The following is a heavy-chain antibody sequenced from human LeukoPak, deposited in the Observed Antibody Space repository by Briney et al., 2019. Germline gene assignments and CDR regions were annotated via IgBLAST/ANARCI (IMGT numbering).Heavy chain of an antibody. D-gene: IGHD2-2*01. J-gene: IGHJ6*02. Sequence: ASVNVSFKSSGGTFISYAINWVRQAPGQGLEWMGRIISILEIANYAQKFQGRVTITAEKSTGTAYMELSSLRSEDAAVYYCARDSDVIVVPADRRDYGMDVWGQGTTVSVSS. V-gene: IGHV1-69*04. CDR3: ARDSDVIVVPADRRDYGMDV. CDR2: IISILEIA. CDR1: GGTFISYA.